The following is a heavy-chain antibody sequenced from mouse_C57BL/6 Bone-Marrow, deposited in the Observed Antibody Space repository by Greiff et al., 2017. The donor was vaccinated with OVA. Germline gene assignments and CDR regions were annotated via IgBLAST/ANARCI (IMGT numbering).Heavy chain of an antibody. CDR2: IYPGNSDT. Sequence: VQLQQSGTVLARPGASVKMSCKTSGYTFTSYWMHWVKQRPGQGLEWIGAIYPGNSDTSYNQKFKGKAKLTAVTSASTAYMELSSLTNEDSAVYYCTRKENWAYYYAMDDWGQGTSVTVSS. D-gene: IGHD4-1*01. J-gene: IGHJ4*01. V-gene: IGHV1-5*01. CDR1: GYTFTSYW. CDR3: TRKENWAYYYAMDD.